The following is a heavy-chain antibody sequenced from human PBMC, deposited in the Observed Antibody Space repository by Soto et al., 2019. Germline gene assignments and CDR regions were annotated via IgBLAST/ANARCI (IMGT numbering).Heavy chain of an antibody. CDR2: ISGGGGDT. J-gene: IGHJ4*02. CDR1: GFTFNNYA. CDR3: AKNGGPSFSGWYIDY. Sequence: GGSLRLSCAAYGFTFNNYAMSWVRQAPGKGLEWVSAISGGGGDTYYVHSVKGRFAISRDSSKSTLYLQMNSLRAEDTAVYYCAKNGGPSFSGWYIDYWGQGTLVTVSS. V-gene: IGHV3-23*01. D-gene: IGHD6-19*01.